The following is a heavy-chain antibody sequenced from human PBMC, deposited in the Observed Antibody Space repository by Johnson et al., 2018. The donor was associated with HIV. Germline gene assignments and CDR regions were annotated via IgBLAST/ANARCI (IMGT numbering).Heavy chain of an antibody. CDR1: GFTFSSYA. V-gene: IGHV3-30-3*02. CDR3: AKDGYEALTTQGPDGFDI. Sequence: QVQLVESGGGLIQPGGSLRLSCAASGFTFSSYAMHWVRQAPGKGLEWVAVISYDGSNKYYADSVKGRFTISRDNSKNTLYLQMNSLRAEDTAVFYCAKDGYEALTTQGPDGFDIWGQGTMVTVSS. D-gene: IGHD4-11*01. CDR2: ISYDGSNK. J-gene: IGHJ3*02.